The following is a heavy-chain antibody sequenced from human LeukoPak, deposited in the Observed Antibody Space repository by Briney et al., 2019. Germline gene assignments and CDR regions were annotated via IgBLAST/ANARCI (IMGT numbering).Heavy chain of an antibody. Sequence: PSETLSLTCTVSGGSISSYYWSWIRQPAGKGLEWIGRIYTSGSTNYNPSLKSRVTMSVDTSKNQFSLKLSSVTAADTAVYYCARVVVTTIFYYYYYYMDVWGKGTTVTVSS. V-gene: IGHV4-4*07. CDR1: GGSISSYY. CDR2: IYTSGST. CDR3: ARVVVTTIFYYYYYYMDV. J-gene: IGHJ6*03. D-gene: IGHD4/OR15-4a*01.